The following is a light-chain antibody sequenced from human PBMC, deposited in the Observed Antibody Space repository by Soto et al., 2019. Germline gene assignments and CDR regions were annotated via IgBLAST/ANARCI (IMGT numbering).Light chain of an antibody. V-gene: IGLV1-44*01. J-gene: IGLJ1*01. Sequence: QSVLTEPHSASGSPAQRVTNSCSGSSSNIGTSSVHWFQQLPGTAPKLLISTTNQRPSGVPERFSGSKSGTSASLAISGLQSEDEADYYCAAWDDSLNGHVFGTGTKVTVL. CDR1: SSNIGTSS. CDR2: TTN. CDR3: AAWDDSLNGHV.